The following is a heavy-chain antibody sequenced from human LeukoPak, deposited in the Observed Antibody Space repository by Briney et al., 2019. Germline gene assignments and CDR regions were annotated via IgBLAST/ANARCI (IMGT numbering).Heavy chain of an antibody. V-gene: IGHV4-39*01. CDR2: IYYSGST. CDR3: ASPWGAVAGNDY. CDR1: GGSMSSSSYY. Sequence: SETLSLTCTVSGGSMSSSSYYWGWIRQPPGKGLEWIGSIYYSGSTYYNPSLKSRVTISVDTSKNQFSLKLSSVTAADTAVYYCASPWGAVAGNDYWGQGTLVTVSS. D-gene: IGHD6-19*01. J-gene: IGHJ4*02.